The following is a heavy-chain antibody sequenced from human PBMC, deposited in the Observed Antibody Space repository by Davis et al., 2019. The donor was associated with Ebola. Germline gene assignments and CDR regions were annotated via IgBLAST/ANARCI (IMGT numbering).Heavy chain of an antibody. D-gene: IGHD5-12*01. V-gene: IGHV4-34*01. J-gene: IGHJ4*02. CDR1: FY. Sequence: FYVRPIRQSPGKGLEWIGEINHSGSTNYNPSLKSRVTISVDTSKNQFSLKLSSVTAADTAVYYCARLPAVATTWGQGTLVTVSS. CDR2: INHSGST. CDR3: ARLPAVATT.